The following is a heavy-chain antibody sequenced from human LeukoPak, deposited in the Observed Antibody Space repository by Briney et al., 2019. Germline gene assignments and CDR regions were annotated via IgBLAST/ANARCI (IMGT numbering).Heavy chain of an antibody. CDR2: MYTSGSS. CDR3: ARSERHYYDRSGYYSYFFDF. J-gene: IGHJ4*02. Sequence: SETLSLTCSVSGGSISSYFWTWIRHPPRQGLEWIGYMYTSGSSNYHPSLKSRVTRSIDTSKNQFSPKLSSVTAADTAVYYCARSERHYYDRSGYYSYFFDFWGQGTLVTVSS. D-gene: IGHD3-22*01. CDR1: GGSISSYF. V-gene: IGHV4-4*09.